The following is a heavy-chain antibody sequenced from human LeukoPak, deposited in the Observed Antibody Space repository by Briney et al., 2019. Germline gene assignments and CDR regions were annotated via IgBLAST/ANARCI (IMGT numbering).Heavy chain of an antibody. Sequence: GGSLRLSCAASGFTFSSYGMHWVRQAPGKGLEWVSAISGSGGSTYYADSVKGRFTISRDNSKNTLYLQMNSLRAEDTAVYYCAKGPHCSGGSCYSVNYYYYYMDVWGKGTTVTISS. V-gene: IGHV3-23*01. CDR2: ISGSGGST. D-gene: IGHD2-15*01. J-gene: IGHJ6*03. CDR1: GFTFSSYG. CDR3: AKGPHCSGGSCYSVNYYYYYMDV.